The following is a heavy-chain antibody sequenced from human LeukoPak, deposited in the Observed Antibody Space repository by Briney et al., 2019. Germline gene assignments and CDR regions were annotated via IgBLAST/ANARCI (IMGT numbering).Heavy chain of an antibody. CDR1: GFTFSSYG. Sequence: PGGSLRLSCAASGFTFSSYGMHWVRQAPGKGLEWVAVISYDGSNKYYADSVKGRFTISRDNSKNTLYLQMNSLRAEDTAVYYCAKESSSSWYRTFDYWGQGTLVTVSS. J-gene: IGHJ4*02. CDR3: AKESSSSWYRTFDY. D-gene: IGHD6-13*01. V-gene: IGHV3-30*18. CDR2: ISYDGSNK.